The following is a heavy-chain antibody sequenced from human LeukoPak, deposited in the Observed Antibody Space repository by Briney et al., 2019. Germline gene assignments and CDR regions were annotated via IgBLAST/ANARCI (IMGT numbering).Heavy chain of an antibody. CDR3: AKEIKFRAAAGDYFDY. D-gene: IGHD6-13*01. CDR2: ISGSGGST. J-gene: IGHJ4*02. CDR1: GFTFSSFA. Sequence: GESLKISCAASGFTFSSFAMNWVRQAPGKGLEWVSAISGSGGSTYYADSVKGRFTISRDNSKNTLYLQMNSLRAEDTAVYYCAKEIKFRAAAGDYFDYWGQGTLVTVSS. V-gene: IGHV3-23*01.